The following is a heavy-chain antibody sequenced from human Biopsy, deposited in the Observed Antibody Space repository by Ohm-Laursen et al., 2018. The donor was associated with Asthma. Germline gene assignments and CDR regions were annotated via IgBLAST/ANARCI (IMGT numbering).Heavy chain of an antibody. CDR2: ISYDGNHK. CDR3: AKRRGYSGHDNDY. Sequence: SLRLSCAAPGFMFRSFGMHWVRQAPGKGLEWVAVISYDGNHKFYEDSVKGRFTISGDNSKNTLYLQMNSLRTEDTAVYYCAKRRGYSGHDNDYWGQGTLVIVSS. CDR1: GFMFRSFG. D-gene: IGHD5-12*01. J-gene: IGHJ4*02. V-gene: IGHV3-30*18.